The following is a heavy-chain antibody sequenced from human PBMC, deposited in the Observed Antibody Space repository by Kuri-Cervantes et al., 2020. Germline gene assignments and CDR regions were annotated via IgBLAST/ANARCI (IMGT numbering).Heavy chain of an antibody. CDR3: ARDGLPTYYYDRSGYYYFDY. J-gene: IGHJ4*01. V-gene: IGHV1-69*13. D-gene: IGHD3-22*01. Sequence: SVKVSCKASGGTFSSYAISWVRQAPGQGLEWMGGNIPIFGTANYAQKCQGRVTITADESTSSAYMELSSLRSEDTAVYYCARDGLPTYYYDRSGYYYFDYWGQGTLVTVSS. CDR2: NIPIFGTA. CDR1: GGTFSSYA.